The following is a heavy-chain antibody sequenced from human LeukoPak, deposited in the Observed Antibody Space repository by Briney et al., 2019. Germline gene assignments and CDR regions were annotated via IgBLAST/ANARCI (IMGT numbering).Heavy chain of an antibody. D-gene: IGHD2-2*01. J-gene: IGHJ6*02. CDR1: GFTFSSYW. V-gene: IGHV3-74*01. CDR3: ARGSVVVPAALYYYYGMDV. CDR2: INSDGSST. Sequence: SGGSLRLSCAASGFTFSSYWMHWVRQAPGKGLVWVSRINSDGSSTSYADSVKGRFTISRDNTKNTLYLQVNSLRAEDTAVYYCARGSVVVPAALYYYYGMDVWGQGTTVTVSS.